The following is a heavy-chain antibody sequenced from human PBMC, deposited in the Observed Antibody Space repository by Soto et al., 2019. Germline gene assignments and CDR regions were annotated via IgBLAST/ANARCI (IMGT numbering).Heavy chain of an antibody. CDR2: MNPNSGNT. CDR3: ARGQLTVYANIYYYYYGMDV. CDR1: GYTFTSYD. Sequence: ASVKVSCKASGYTFTSYDINWVRQATGQGLEWMGWMNPNSGNTGYAQKFQGRVTMTRNTSISTAYMELSSLRSEDTAVYYCARGQLTVYANIYYYYYGMDVWGQGTTVTVYS. J-gene: IGHJ6*02. D-gene: IGHD2-8*01. V-gene: IGHV1-8*01.